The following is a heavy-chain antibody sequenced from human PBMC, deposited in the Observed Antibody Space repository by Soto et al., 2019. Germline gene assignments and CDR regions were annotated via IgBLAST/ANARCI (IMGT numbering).Heavy chain of an antibody. Sequence: PGGSLRLSCAASGFTFSLYSMIWVRQAPGKGLEWVASITSSSSYIYYEDSLKGRFTISRDNAKNSLFLQLDSLRAEDTAVYFCVRARSTDSRPHYWGQGTLVTVYS. CDR1: GFTFSLYS. V-gene: IGHV3-21*01. CDR3: VRARSTDSRPHY. D-gene: IGHD3-22*01. J-gene: IGHJ4*02. CDR2: ITSSSSYI.